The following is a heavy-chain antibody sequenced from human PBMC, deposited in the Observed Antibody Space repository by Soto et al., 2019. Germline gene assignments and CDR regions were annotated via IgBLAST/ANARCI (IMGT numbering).Heavy chain of an antibody. CDR3: ARGNWELRFLFVPPWAYYYMDV. Sequence: ASVKVSCKASGYTFTSYDINWVRQATGQGLEWMGWMNPNSGNTGYAQKFQGRVTMTRNTSISTAYMELSSLRSEDTAVYYCARGNWELRFLFVPPWAYYYMDVWGKRTTVTVSS. CDR2: MNPNSGNT. CDR1: GYTFTSYD. D-gene: IGHD3-3*01. J-gene: IGHJ6*03. V-gene: IGHV1-8*01.